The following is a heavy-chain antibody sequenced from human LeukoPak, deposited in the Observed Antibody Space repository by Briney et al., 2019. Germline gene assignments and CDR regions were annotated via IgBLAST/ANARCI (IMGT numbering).Heavy chain of an antibody. V-gene: IGHV4-59*12. CDR2: IYYSGST. CDR1: GGSISSYY. D-gene: IGHD6-19*01. J-gene: IGHJ6*03. Sequence: SETLSLTCTVSGGSISSYYWSWIRQPPGKGLEWIGYIYYSGSTNYNPSLKSRVTMSVDTSKNQFSLKLSSVTAADTAVYYCARGRRSSGWTNYYYYYMDVWGKGTTVTISS. CDR3: ARGRRSSGWTNYYYYYMDV.